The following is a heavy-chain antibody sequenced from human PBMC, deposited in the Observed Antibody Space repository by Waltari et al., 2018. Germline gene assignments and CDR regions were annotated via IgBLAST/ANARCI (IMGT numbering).Heavy chain of an antibody. J-gene: IGHJ4*01. CDR2: ISGSGAKT. CDR3: AKLDRFSAGAWHVFDY. D-gene: IGHD3-10*01. CDR1: GFTFSRCG. Sequence: EVQLLESGGGLVQPGGSLRLPCGTSGFTFSRCGMSWVRQAPGKGLEWVSSISGSGAKTYYADSVKGRFTISRDNYKNTVYLQMDGLRVEDTAKYYCAKLDRFSAGAWHVFDYWGPGTRVTVSS. V-gene: IGHV3-23*01.